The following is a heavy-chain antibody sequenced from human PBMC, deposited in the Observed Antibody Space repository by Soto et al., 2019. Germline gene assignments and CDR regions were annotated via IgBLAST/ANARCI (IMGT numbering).Heavy chain of an antibody. CDR3: AKSSRVSSRWLYYYYYYGMDV. Sequence: GGSLRLSCAASGFTFSSYAMSWVRQAPGKGLEWVSAISGSGGSTYYADSVKGRFTISRDNSKNTLYLQMNSLRAEDTAVYYCAKSSRVSSRWLYYYYYYGMDVWGQGTTVTVSS. J-gene: IGHJ6*01. CDR1: GFTFSSYA. D-gene: IGHD6-13*01. CDR2: ISGSGGST. V-gene: IGHV3-23*01.